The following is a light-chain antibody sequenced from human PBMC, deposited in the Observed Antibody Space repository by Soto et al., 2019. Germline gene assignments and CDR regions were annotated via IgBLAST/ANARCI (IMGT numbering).Light chain of an antibody. J-gene: IGKJ4*01. CDR3: QQYGNSPLC. CDR2: GVS. V-gene: IGKV3-20*01. Sequence: EIVLTQSPDTLSLSPGQRATLSCRASQSVRSDYFAWYQQKPGQAPRVIIFGVSTRATGVPDRFSGSGSGTDFTLNISRLEPEDFALYYWQQYGNSPLCFGGGTKVDIK. CDR1: QSVRSDY.